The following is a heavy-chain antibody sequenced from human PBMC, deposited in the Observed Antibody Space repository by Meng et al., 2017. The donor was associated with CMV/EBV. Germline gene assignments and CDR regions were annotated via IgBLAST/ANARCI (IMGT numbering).Heavy chain of an antibody. J-gene: IGHJ6*02. Sequence: GESLKISCAASGFTFSSYEMNWVRQAPGKGLEWVSYISSSGSTIYYADSVKGRFTISRDNAKTSLYLQMDSLRAEDTAVYYCARDPYDFWSGYYHYGMDVWGQGTTVTVSS. CDR1: GFTFSSYE. CDR3: ARDPYDFWSGYYHYGMDV. D-gene: IGHD3-3*01. CDR2: ISSSGSTI. V-gene: IGHV3-48*03.